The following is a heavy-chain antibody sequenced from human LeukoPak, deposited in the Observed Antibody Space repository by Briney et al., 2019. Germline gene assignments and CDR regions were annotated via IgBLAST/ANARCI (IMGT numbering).Heavy chain of an antibody. J-gene: IGHJ4*02. CDR1: GFTFSSYA. CDR2: ISSNGAYT. V-gene: IGHV3-64D*06. D-gene: IGHD2-15*01. CDR3: VKSRDYCSCGSCYAFDY. Sequence: QPGGSLILSCSASGFTFSSYAIYWVRPAPGEALKYVSGISSNGAYTYSADSVKGRFTISRDNFKNTLYILMSSLRTEDTAVYYCVKSRDYCSCGSCYAFDYGGRGTLVTVSS.